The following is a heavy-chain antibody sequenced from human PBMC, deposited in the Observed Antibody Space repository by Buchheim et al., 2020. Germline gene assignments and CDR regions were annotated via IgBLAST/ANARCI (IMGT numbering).Heavy chain of an antibody. D-gene: IGHD6-19*01. Sequence: QVQLQQWGAGLLKPSETLSLTCAVYGGSFSGYYWSWIRQPPGKGLEWIGEINHSGSTNYNPSLKSRVTISVDTSKKQFSLKLSSVTAADTAVYYCARSGVRYRIAVAGYFDYWGQGTL. CDR1: GGSFSGYY. CDR3: ARSGVRYRIAVAGYFDY. V-gene: IGHV4-34*01. CDR2: INHSGST. J-gene: IGHJ4*02.